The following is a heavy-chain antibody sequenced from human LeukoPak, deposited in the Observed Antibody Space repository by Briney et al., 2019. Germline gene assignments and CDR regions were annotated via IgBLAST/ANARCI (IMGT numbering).Heavy chain of an antibody. Sequence: GGSLRLSCTASGFTFSTYEMNWVRQAPGKGLEWVSYIDRTADTIYYADSVKGRFTISRENARNSVFLQMNSLRVEDTGIYYCARDMIAMLRGLKDYWGQGTLVIVSS. D-gene: IGHD3-10*01. CDR3: ARDMIAMLRGLKDY. J-gene: IGHJ4*02. V-gene: IGHV3-48*03. CDR2: IDRTADTI. CDR1: GFTFSTYE.